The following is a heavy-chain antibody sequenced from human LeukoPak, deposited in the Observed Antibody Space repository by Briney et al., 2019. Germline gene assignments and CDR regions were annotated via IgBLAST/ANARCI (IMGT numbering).Heavy chain of an antibody. D-gene: IGHD6-19*01. V-gene: IGHV5-51*01. Sequence: GESLKISCKGSGYSFTSYWIGWVRQMPGKGLEWMGIIYPGDSDTRYSPSFQGQVTISADKSISTAYLQGSSLKASDTAMYYCARTIAVAGLYNWFDPWGQGTLVTVSS. J-gene: IGHJ5*02. CDR3: ARTIAVAGLYNWFDP. CDR1: GYSFTSYW. CDR2: IYPGDSDT.